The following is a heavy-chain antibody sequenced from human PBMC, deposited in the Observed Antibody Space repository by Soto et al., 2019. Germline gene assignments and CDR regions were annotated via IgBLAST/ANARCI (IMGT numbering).Heavy chain of an antibody. D-gene: IGHD3-10*01. Sequence: EVQLLESGGGLVQPGGSLRLSCAASGFTFSSYSMSWVRQAPGKGLEWVSGFRTGADDGTTYYADSVKGRFTISRDISKNPLFLQMNSLRAEDTAIYYCAKKVNSGPGSQYFDYWGQGTLVTVSS. CDR3: AKKVNSGPGSQYFDY. CDR1: GFTFSSYS. CDR2: FRTGADDGTT. V-gene: IGHV3-23*01. J-gene: IGHJ4*02.